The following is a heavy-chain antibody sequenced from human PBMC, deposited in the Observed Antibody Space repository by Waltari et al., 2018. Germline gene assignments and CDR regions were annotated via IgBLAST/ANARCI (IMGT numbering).Heavy chain of an antibody. CDR3: ARNKYSSGWPVTYYYYYMDV. V-gene: IGHV1-69*01. CDR2: IIPIFGTA. Sequence: QVQLVQSGAEVKKPGSSVKVSCKASGGTFSSYAISWVRQAPGQGLEWMGGIIPIFGTANYAQKFQGRVTITADESTSTAYMELSSLRSEDTAVYYCARNKYSSGWPVTYYYYYMDVWGKGTTVTVSS. CDR1: GGTFSSYA. D-gene: IGHD6-19*01. J-gene: IGHJ6*03.